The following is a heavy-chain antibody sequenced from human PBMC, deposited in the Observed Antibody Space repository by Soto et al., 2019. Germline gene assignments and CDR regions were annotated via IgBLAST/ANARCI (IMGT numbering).Heavy chain of an antibody. Sequence: GASVKVSCKASGYTFTSYYMHWVRQAPGQGLEWMGKINTSFVCTSYAQKFQVRVTMSRVTSTSTVFMELSSLRSEDTAVYYCARAVPAAKYYFDYWGQGTLVTVSS. CDR3: ARAVPAAKYYFDY. V-gene: IGHV1-46*01. D-gene: IGHD2-2*01. J-gene: IGHJ4*02. CDR1: GYTFTSYY. CDR2: INTSFVCT.